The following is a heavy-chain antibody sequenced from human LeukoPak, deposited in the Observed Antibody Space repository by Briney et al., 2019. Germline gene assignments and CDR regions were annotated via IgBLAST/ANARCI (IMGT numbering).Heavy chain of an antibody. Sequence: PGGSLRLSCAASGFTFSDYYMSWIRQAPGKGLEWVSYISSSGSTIYYADSVKGRFTISRDNAKNSLYLQMNSLRAEDTAVYYCARDTSDSRLLWFGEFPPSNWFDPWGQGSLVTVSS. CDR2: ISSSGSTI. CDR3: ARDTSDSRLLWFGEFPPSNWFDP. V-gene: IGHV3-11*01. J-gene: IGHJ5*02. CDR1: GFTFSDYY. D-gene: IGHD3-10*01.